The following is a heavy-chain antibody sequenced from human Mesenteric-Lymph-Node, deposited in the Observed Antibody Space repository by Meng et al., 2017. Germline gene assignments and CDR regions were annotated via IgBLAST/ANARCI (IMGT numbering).Heavy chain of an antibody. CDR2: ISSSSSYI. CDR3: ARDLVATINY. V-gene: IGHV3-21*01. Sequence: GESLKISCAASGFTFSSYSMNWVRQAPGKGLEWVSSISSSSSYIYYADSVKGRFTISRDNAKNSLYLQMNSLRAEDTAVYYCARDLVATINYWGQGNLVNGAS. CDR1: GFTFSSYS. D-gene: IGHD5-24*01. J-gene: IGHJ4*02.